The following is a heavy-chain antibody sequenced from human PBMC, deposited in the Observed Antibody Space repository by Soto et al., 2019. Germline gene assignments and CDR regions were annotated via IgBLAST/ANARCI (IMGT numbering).Heavy chain of an antibody. Sequence: QVQLVESGGGVVQPGRSLRLSCAASGFTFSSYGMHWVRQAPGKGLEWVAVIWYDGSNKYYADSVKGRFTISRDNSKNTLYLQMNSLRAEDTAVYYCARDKDGENNKYYFDYWGQGTLVTVSS. D-gene: IGHD3-10*01. CDR2: IWYDGSNK. CDR3: ARDKDGENNKYYFDY. V-gene: IGHV3-33*01. CDR1: GFTFSSYG. J-gene: IGHJ4*02.